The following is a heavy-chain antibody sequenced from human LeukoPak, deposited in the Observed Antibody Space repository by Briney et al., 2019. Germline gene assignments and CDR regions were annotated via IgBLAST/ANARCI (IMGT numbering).Heavy chain of an antibody. J-gene: IGHJ3*02. V-gene: IGHV4-4*07. Sequence: PSETLSLTCTVSGGSISIYYWSWLRQPAGKGLEWIGRIYTSGSTNYTPSLKSRVTMSVDTSKNQFSLKLSSVTAADTAVYYCARGFTYYYDSKNAFDIWGQGTMVTVSS. CDR3: ARGFTYYYDSKNAFDI. D-gene: IGHD3-22*01. CDR1: GGSISIYY. CDR2: IYTSGST.